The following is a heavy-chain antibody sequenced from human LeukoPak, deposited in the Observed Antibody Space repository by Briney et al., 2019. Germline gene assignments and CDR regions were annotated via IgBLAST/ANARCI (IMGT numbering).Heavy chain of an antibody. CDR2: ISGNGGST. CDR3: AKHGYSSGWPQVPSQH. D-gene: IGHD6-19*01. Sequence: PGGSLRLSCAASGFTFTSYAMSWVRQAPGKGLEWVSVISGNGGSTSYADSVKGRFTISRDDSKDTLYLQMNGLRAGDTATYYCAKHGYSSGWPQVPSQHWGQGTLVTVSS. V-gene: IGHV3-23*01. J-gene: IGHJ4*02. CDR1: GFTFTSYA.